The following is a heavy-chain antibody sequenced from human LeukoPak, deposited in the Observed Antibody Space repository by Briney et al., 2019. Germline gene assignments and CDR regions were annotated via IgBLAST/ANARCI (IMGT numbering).Heavy chain of an antibody. J-gene: IGHJ5*02. CDR3: ARHPEAHSSSHNWFDP. Sequence: PSETPSLTCTVSGGSISSSSYYWGWIRQPPGKGLEWIGSIYYSGSTNYNPSLKSRVTISVDTSKNQFSLKLSSVTAADTAVCYCARHPEAHSSSHNWFDPWGQGTLVTVSS. CDR2: IYYSGST. D-gene: IGHD6-13*01. CDR1: GGSISSSSYY. V-gene: IGHV4-39*07.